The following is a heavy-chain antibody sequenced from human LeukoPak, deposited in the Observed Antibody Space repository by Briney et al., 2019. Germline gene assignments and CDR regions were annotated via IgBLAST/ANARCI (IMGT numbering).Heavy chain of an antibody. V-gene: IGHV3-30-3*01. D-gene: IGHD3-10*01. Sequence: GGSLRLSCAASGFTFSTYFMHWVRQAPGKGLEWVAVIASDGSHTFYVESVKGRFTISRDNSKNTLYLQMNSLRAEDTAAYFCARERQDTIVHSGAFDIWGQGTMVTVFS. J-gene: IGHJ3*02. CDR2: IASDGSHT. CDR1: GFTFSTYF. CDR3: ARERQDTIVHSGAFDI.